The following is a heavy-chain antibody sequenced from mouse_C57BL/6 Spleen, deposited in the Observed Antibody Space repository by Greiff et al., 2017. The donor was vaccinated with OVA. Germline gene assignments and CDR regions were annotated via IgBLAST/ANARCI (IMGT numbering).Heavy chain of an antibody. J-gene: IGHJ3*01. CDR1: GYAFTNYL. CDR2: INPGSGGT. D-gene: IGHD1-1*01. Sequence: QVQLQQSGAELVRPGTSVKVSCKASGYAFTNYLVEWVKQRPGQGLEWIGVINPGSGGTNYNEKFKGKATLTADKSSSTAYMQLSSLTSEDSAVYFCARGNYGEFAYWGQGTLVTVSA. V-gene: IGHV1-54*01. CDR3: ARGNYGEFAY.